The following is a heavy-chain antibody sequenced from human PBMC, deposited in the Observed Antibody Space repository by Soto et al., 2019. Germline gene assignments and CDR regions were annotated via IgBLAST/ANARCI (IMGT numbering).Heavy chain of an antibody. V-gene: IGHV1-18*01. J-gene: IGHJ6*02. CDR1: GYTFTSYG. CDR3: ARAEDSSGYYRVYYYYYGMDV. D-gene: IGHD3-22*01. Sequence: ASVKVSCKASGYTFTSYGISWVRQAPGQGLEWMGWISAYNGNTNYAQKLQGRVTMTTDTSTSTAYMELRSLRPDDTAVYYCARAEDSSGYYRVYYYYYGMDVWGQGTTVTVSS. CDR2: ISAYNGNT.